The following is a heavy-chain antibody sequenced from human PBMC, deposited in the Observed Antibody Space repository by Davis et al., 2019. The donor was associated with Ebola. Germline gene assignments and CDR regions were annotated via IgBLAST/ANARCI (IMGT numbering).Heavy chain of an antibody. D-gene: IGHD3-3*01. CDR2: VIDSGIT. J-gene: IGHJ6*02. CDR3: ARDLHYYGMDV. V-gene: IGHV4-34*12. CDR1: GGSFSGYY. Sequence: MPSETLSLTCAVYGGSFSGYYWSWVRQSPKKGLEWIGEVIDSGITNYNPSLKSRVTISVDTSKNQFSLKLSSVTAADTAVYYCARDLHYYGMDVWGQGTTVTVSS.